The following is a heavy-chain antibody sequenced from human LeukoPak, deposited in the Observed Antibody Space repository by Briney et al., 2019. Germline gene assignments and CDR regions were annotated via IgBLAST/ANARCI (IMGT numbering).Heavy chain of an antibody. CDR2: ISSNGGST. J-gene: IGHJ5*02. D-gene: IGHD2-2*01. Sequence: GGSLRLSCAASGFTFSSYAMHWVRQAPGKGLEYVSAISSNGGSTYYANSVKGRFTISRDNSKNTLYLQMGSLRAEDMAVYYCARPTRYCSSTSCPPWFDPWGQGTLVTVSS. V-gene: IGHV3-64*01. CDR3: ARPTRYCSSTSCPPWFDP. CDR1: GFTFSSYA.